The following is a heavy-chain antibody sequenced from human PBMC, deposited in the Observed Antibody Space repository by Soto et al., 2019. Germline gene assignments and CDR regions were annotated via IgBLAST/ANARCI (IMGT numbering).Heavy chain of an antibody. D-gene: IGHD1-20*01. J-gene: IGHJ6*02. V-gene: IGHV4-34*01. Sequence: KTSETLSLTCAVYGGSFSGYYWSWIRQPPGKGLEWIGEINHSGSTNYNPSLKSRVTISVDTSKNQFSLKLSSVTAADTAVYYCATNPKITGTTYYNYYYYGMDVWGQGTTVTVSS. CDR3: ATNPKITGTTYYNYYYYGMDV. CDR1: GGSFSGYY. CDR2: INHSGST.